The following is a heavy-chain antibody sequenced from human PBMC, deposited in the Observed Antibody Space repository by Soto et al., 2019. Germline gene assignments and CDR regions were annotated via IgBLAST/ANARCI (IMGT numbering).Heavy chain of an antibody. D-gene: IGHD7-27*01. CDR1: GFSFRNYG. J-gene: IGHJ4*02. V-gene: IGHV3-33*06. CDR3: VKDWGREYLDY. Sequence: QVQLVESGGGVVQPGRSLRLSCAASGFSFRNYGMHWVRQAPGKGLEWVAVIWYDGSNTYYADSVKGRVTISRDNSKNTLYLQMNTLRAEDTAVYYCVKDWGREYLDYWGQGTLVTVSS. CDR2: IWYDGSNT.